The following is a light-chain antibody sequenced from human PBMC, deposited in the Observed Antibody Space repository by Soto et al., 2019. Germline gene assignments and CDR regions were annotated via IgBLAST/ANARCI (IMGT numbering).Light chain of an antibody. Sequence: QSVLTQPPSVSGAPGQRVIISCTGSSSNIGAGRDVHWYRQFPGEAPKFLISDSNHRPSGVPDRFSVSKSGASASLAITGLRPEDEGDYFCQSYGTSLRGLYVFGTGTKLTVL. CDR2: DSN. CDR3: QSYGTSLRGLYV. V-gene: IGLV1-40*01. J-gene: IGLJ1*01. CDR1: SSNIGAGRD.